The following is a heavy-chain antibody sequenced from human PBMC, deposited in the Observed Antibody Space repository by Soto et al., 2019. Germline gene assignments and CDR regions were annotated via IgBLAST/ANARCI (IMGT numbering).Heavy chain of an antibody. J-gene: IGHJ4*02. D-gene: IGHD6-19*01. CDR1: GFTFSSYA. V-gene: IGHV3-23*01. Sequence: EVQLLESGGGLVQPGGSLRLSCAASGFTFSSYAMSWVRQAPGKGLEWVSAISGSGGSTYYADSVKGRFTISRDNSKNTRYLQMNSLRAEDTAVYYCAKDEIIAVAGTCDYWGQGTLVTVSS. CDR3: AKDEIIAVAGTCDY. CDR2: ISGSGGST.